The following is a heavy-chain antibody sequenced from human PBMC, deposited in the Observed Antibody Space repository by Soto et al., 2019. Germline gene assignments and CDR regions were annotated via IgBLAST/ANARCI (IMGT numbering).Heavy chain of an antibody. CDR1: GFTFSSYE. CDR3: ARGSYGDYGFNLLDY. Sequence: GGSLRLSCAASGFTFSSYEMNWVRQAPGKGLEWVSYISSSGSTIYYADSVKGRFTISRDNAKNSLYLQMNSLRAEDTAVYYCARGSYGDYGFNLLDYWGQGTLVTVSS. V-gene: IGHV3-48*03. J-gene: IGHJ4*02. CDR2: ISSSGSTI. D-gene: IGHD4-17*01.